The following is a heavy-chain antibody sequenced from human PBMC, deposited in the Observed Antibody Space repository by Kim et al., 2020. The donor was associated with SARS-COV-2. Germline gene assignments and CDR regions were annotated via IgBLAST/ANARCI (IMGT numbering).Heavy chain of an antibody. J-gene: IGHJ5*02. CDR1: GFTFSSYA. V-gene: IGHV3-23*01. CDR3: AKRGSSSWYPNWFDP. Sequence: GGSLRLSCAASGFTFSSYAMSWVRQAPGKGLEWVSAISGSGGSTYYADSVKGRFTISRDNSKNTLYLQMNSLRAEDTAVYYCAKRGSSSWYPNWFDPWGQGTLVTVSS. D-gene: IGHD6-13*01. CDR2: ISGSGGST.